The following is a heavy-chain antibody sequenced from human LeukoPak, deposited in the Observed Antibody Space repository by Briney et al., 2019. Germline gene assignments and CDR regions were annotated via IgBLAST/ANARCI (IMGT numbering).Heavy chain of an antibody. CDR1: GGSISTYY. V-gene: IGHV4-59*01. CDR2: IYYIGST. Sequence: PSETLSLTCNVSGGSISTYYWSWIRQSPGKGLEWIGNIYYIGSTNYNPSLQSRVTMSVDTSKNQFSLKLSSVTAADTAVYYCAREPATYYYDSSGYYYAYWGQGTLVTVSS. D-gene: IGHD3-22*01. CDR3: AREPATYYYDSSGYYYAY. J-gene: IGHJ4*02.